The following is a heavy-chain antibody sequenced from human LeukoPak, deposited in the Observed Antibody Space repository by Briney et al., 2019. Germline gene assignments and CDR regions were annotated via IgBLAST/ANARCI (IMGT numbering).Heavy chain of an antibody. Sequence: ASVKVSCKAFGYTFTGYYMHWVRQAPGQGLEWMGRINPNSGGTNYAQKFQGRVTMTRDTSISTAYMELSRLRSDDTAVYYCARRPAYYYDSSGVNDAFDIWGQGTMVTVSS. CDR2: INPNSGGT. J-gene: IGHJ3*02. V-gene: IGHV1-2*06. D-gene: IGHD3-22*01. CDR1: GYTFTGYY. CDR3: ARRPAYYYDSSGVNDAFDI.